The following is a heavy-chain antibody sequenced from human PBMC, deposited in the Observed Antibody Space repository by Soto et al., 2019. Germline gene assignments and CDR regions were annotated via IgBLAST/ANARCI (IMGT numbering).Heavy chain of an antibody. J-gene: IGHJ4*02. CDR3: ARESEDLTSNFDY. CDR1: GFTFTRYS. Sequence: GGSLRLSCAASGFTFTRYSMNWVRQAPGKGLERVSSISSTTNYIYYADSMKGRFTVSRDNAKNSVYLEMNSLSAEDTALYYCARESEDLTSNFDYWGQGTLVTVSS. CDR2: ISSTTNYI. V-gene: IGHV3-21*01.